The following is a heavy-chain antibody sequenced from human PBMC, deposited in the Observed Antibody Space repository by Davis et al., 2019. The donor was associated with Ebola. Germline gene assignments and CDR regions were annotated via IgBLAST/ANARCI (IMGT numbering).Heavy chain of an antibody. CDR3: ARYSGGYRDAFDI. CDR1: AGTFSSYA. Sequence: SVLVSCKASAGTFSSYAISWVRQAPGHGVEWMGRTIPILGIANYAQKFQGRVTITADESTSTAYMELSSLRSEDTAVYYCARYSGGYRDAFDIWGQGTMVTVSS. CDR2: TIPILGIA. D-gene: IGHD1-26*01. V-gene: IGHV1-69*04. J-gene: IGHJ3*02.